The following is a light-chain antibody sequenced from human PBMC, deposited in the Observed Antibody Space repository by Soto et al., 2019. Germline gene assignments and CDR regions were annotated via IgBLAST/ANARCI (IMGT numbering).Light chain of an antibody. CDR2: DVS. Sequence: QSALTQPRSVSGSPGQSVTISCTGTSGDVGTYNYVSWYQHHPGKAPKVIIYDVSKRPSGVPHRFSGSKSANPASLTISGLQAEDEADYYCCSYAGSYSFMFGGGTKVTVL. V-gene: IGLV2-11*01. J-gene: IGLJ3*02. CDR1: SGDVGTYNY. CDR3: CSYAGSYSFM.